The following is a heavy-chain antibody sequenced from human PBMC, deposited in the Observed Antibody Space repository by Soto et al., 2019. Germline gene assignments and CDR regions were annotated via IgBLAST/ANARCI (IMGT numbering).Heavy chain of an antibody. CDR1: GGSISSYY. CDR2: IYYSGST. Sequence: PSETLSLTCTVSGGSISSYYWSWIRQPPGKGLEWIGYIYYSGSTNYNPSLKSRVTISVDTSKNQFSLKLSSVTAADTAVYYCARHVPQQLEYNWFDPWGQGTLVTVSS. V-gene: IGHV4-59*08. CDR3: ARHVPQQLEYNWFDP. J-gene: IGHJ5*02. D-gene: IGHD6-13*01.